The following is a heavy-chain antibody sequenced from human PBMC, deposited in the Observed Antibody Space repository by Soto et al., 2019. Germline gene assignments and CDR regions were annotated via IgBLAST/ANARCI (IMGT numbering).Heavy chain of an antibody. CDR3: ATMGTPATGLYFFDY. CDR2: IYHTGST. V-gene: IGHV4-4*02. CDR1: GASIISSSW. D-gene: IGHD2-15*01. J-gene: IGHJ4*02. Sequence: SETLSLTCAVSGASIISSSWWSWVRQPPGKGLEWIGDIYHTGSTNYNPSLKSRVTISVDTSKSQFSLNLSFVTAADTAVYYCATMGTPATGLYFFDYWGQGSLVTVSS.